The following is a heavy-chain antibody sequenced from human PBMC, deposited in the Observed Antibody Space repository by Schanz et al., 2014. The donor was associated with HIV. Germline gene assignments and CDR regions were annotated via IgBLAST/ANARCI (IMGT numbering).Heavy chain of an antibody. D-gene: IGHD6-19*01. J-gene: IGHJ6*02. CDR2: IWYDGSNK. V-gene: IGHV3-33*03. CDR3: AKDRSSATYKYNGLDV. Sequence: QVQLVESGGGVVQPGRSLRVSCVASGFTFSTYAMHWARQAPGKRLDWVAVIWYDGSNKYYADSVKGRFTISSDDSKKAPYLEMKRLRPDDTAVYCCAKDRSSATYKYNGLDVWGQGTTVTVSS. CDR1: GFTFSTYA.